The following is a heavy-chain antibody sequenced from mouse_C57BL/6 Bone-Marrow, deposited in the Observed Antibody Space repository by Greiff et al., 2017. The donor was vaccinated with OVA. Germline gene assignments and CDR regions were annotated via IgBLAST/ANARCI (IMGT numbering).Heavy chain of an antibody. J-gene: IGHJ1*03. V-gene: IGHV7-3*01. D-gene: IGHD1-1*01. Sequence: EVMLVESGGGLVQPGGSLSLSCAASGFTFTDYYMSWVRQPPGKALEWLGFIRNKANGYTTEYSASVKGRFTISRDTSQSILYLQMNALRDEDSATYYCARSSTVVATRWYFDVWGTGTTVTVSS. CDR2: IRNKANGYTT. CDR3: ARSSTVVATRWYFDV. CDR1: GFTFTDYY.